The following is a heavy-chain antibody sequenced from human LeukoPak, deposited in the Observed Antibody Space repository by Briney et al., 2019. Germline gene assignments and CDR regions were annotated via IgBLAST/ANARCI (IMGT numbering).Heavy chain of an antibody. J-gene: IGHJ3*02. CDR3: ARSAIDAFDI. D-gene: IGHD6-25*01. CDR1: GGSISSYY. CDR2: IYNSGST. V-gene: IGHV4-59*08. Sequence: SETLSLTCTVSGGSISSYYWSWIRQPPGKGLECIGYIYNSGSTNYNPSLKSRVSISVDTSKNQSSLKLSSVTAADTAVYYCARSAIDAFDIWGQGTMVTVSS.